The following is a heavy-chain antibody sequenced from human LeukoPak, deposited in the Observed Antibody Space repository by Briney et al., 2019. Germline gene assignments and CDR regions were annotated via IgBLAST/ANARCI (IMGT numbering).Heavy chain of an antibody. CDR3: ANRYCSAGSCYGGDY. V-gene: IGHV3-21*01. CDR1: GFTFSSYT. J-gene: IGHJ4*02. D-gene: IGHD2-15*01. Sequence: GGSLRLSCAASGFTFSSYTMNWVRQAPGKGLEWVSSISSSSSYIDYADSVKGRFTISRDNAKNSLYLQMNSLRAEDTAIYYCANRYCSAGSCYGGDYWGQGTLVTVSS. CDR2: ISSSSSYI.